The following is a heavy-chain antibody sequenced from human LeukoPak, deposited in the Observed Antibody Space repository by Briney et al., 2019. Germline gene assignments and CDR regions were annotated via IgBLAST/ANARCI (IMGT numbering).Heavy chain of an antibody. CDR1: GFTVSSNY. Sequence: WGSLRLSCAASGFTVSSNYMSWVSQAPGKGLERVSVIYSGGTTYYADSVKGRFTISRDNSKSTLHLHMNSLRAEYTAVYYRARDQYSYAHAATWGQGTLVTVSS. CDR2: IYSGGTT. V-gene: IGHV3-66*01. CDR3: ARDQYSYAHAAT. J-gene: IGHJ5*02. D-gene: IGHD5-18*01.